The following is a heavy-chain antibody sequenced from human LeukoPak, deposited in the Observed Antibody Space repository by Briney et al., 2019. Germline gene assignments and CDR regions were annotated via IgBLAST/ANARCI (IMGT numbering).Heavy chain of an antibody. CDR2: IFYSGST. J-gene: IGHJ4*02. Sequence: SETLSITCTVSGGSISSYYWSWIRQPPGKGLEWIGNIFYSGSTDYNPSLKSRVTISVDTSRNQFSLKLNSMTAADTAVYYCARGLVAVFWGQGTLVTVSS. D-gene: IGHD6-13*01. CDR1: GGSISSYY. CDR3: ARGLVAVF. V-gene: IGHV4-59*01.